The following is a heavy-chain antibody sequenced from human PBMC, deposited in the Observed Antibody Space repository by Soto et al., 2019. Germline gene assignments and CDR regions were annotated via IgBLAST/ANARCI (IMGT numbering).Heavy chain of an antibody. CDR2: ISAYNGNT. V-gene: IGHV1-18*01. Sequence: ASVKVSCKASGYTFTSYGISWVRQAPGQGLEWMGWISAYNGNTNYAQKLQGRVTMTTDTSTSTAYMELRSLRSDDTAVYYCARAHYSGGWYLSPSYYYYGMDVWGQGTTVTVSS. D-gene: IGHD6-19*01. J-gene: IGHJ6*02. CDR3: ARAHYSGGWYLSPSYYYYGMDV. CDR1: GYTFTSYG.